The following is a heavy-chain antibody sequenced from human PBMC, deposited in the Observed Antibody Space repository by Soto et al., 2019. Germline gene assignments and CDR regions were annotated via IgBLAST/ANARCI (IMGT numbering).Heavy chain of an antibody. Sequence: PGGSLRLSCAASGFTFSSYAMSWVRQAPGKGLEWVSAINGSGGSTYYADSVKGRFTISRDNSKNTLYLQMNSLRAEDTAVYYCAKDLSPTYGMDVWGQGTTVTVSS. CDR2: INGSGGST. CDR1: GFTFSSYA. J-gene: IGHJ6*02. V-gene: IGHV3-23*01. CDR3: AKDLSPTYGMDV.